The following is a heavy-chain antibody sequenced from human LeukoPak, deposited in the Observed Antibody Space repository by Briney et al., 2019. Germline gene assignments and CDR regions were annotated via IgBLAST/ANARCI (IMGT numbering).Heavy chain of an antibody. CDR2: ISGSGGST. Sequence: PGGSLRLSCAASGFTFSSYAMSWVRQAPGKGLEWVSAISGSGGSTYYADSVKGRFTISRDNSKNTLYLQMNSLRAEDTAVYYCAKDALPWEIAAAGPPNWFDPWGQGTLVTVSS. CDR1: GFTFSSYA. J-gene: IGHJ5*02. V-gene: IGHV3-23*01. D-gene: IGHD6-13*01. CDR3: AKDALPWEIAAAGPPNWFDP.